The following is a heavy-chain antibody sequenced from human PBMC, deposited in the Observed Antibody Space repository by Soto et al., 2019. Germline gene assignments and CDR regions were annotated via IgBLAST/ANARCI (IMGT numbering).Heavy chain of an antibody. V-gene: IGHV3-48*03. CDR2: ISVSGNII. CDR3: VRDTMRASAAASLDY. J-gene: IGHJ4*02. Sequence: PXVSLGLSCAASGFTFSTYEFNWVRQAPGRGLEWISYISVSGNIIKYADSVKGRFTISRDNAENSLHLHMSSLRVDDTAVYFCVRDTMRASAAASLDYWGQGTQVTVSS. CDR1: GFTFSTYE. D-gene: IGHD6-13*01.